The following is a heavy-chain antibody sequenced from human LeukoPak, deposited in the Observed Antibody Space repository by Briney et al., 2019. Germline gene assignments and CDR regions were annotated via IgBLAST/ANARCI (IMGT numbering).Heavy chain of an antibody. J-gene: IGHJ4*02. D-gene: IGHD2-2*01. V-gene: IGHV5-51*01. CDR1: GCSFNTYW. CDR2: IYPGDSDT. Sequence: GESLQISCRGAGCSFNTYWIGWGRQKPGKGREGMGIIYPGDSDTRYSPSFQGQVTMSADKSINTAYLQWTSLKASDTAMYYCARRQGCSSTSCPPDSRGQGTLGTVSP. CDR3: ARRQGCSSTSCPPDS.